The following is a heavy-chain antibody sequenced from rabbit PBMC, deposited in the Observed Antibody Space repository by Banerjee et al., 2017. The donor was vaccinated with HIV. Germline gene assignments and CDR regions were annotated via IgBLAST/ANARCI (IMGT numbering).Heavy chain of an antibody. CDR1: GFSFSGNT. CDR2: IYTGGGNT. Sequence: QEQLEESGRDLVKPEGSLTLTCTASGFSFSGNTMCWVRQAPGKRPEWIACIYTGGGNTDYANWAKGRFTISKTSSTTVTLQMTSLTAADTATYFCARDGGRSVYTQYYFNLWGPGTLVTVS. J-gene: IGHJ4*01. D-gene: IGHD8-1*01. CDR3: ARDGGRSVYTQYYFNL. V-gene: IGHV1S45*01.